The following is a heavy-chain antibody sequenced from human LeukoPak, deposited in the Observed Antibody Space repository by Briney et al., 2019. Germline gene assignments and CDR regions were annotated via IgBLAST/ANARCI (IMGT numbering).Heavy chain of an antibody. CDR2: INHSGST. V-gene: IGHV4-34*01. CDR3: ARGSTPDAFDI. Sequence: NPSETLSLTCAACGGSFSGYYWSWIRQPPGKGLEWIGEINHSGSTNYNPSLKSRVTISVDTSKNQFSLKLSSVTAADTAVYYCARGSTPDAFDIWGQGTMVTVSS. CDR1: GGSFSGYY. J-gene: IGHJ3*02.